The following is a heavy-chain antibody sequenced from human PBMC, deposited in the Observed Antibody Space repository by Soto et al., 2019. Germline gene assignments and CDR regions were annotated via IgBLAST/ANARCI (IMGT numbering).Heavy chain of an antibody. CDR2: IYSGGNT. D-gene: IGHD2-15*01. CDR3: AREFGSGYLDY. J-gene: IGHJ4*02. V-gene: IGHV3-66*01. Sequence: GGSLRLSCAASGFTVSSNYMSWVRQAPGKGLEWVSVIYSGGNTYYADFVKGRFTISRDNSKNTLYLQMNSLRAEDTAVYYCAREFGSGYLDYWGQGTLVTGSS. CDR1: GFTVSSNY.